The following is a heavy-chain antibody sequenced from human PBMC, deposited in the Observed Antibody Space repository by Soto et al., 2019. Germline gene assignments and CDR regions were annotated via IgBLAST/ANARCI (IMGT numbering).Heavy chain of an antibody. D-gene: IGHD2-2*01. Sequence: QVHLVESGGGVGQPGRSLRLSCAASRFNFTNYGMHWVRQAPGKGLEWVALISYDGNNKYYADSVKGRFTISRDNSNNTLYLQMNSLRTEDTAVYYCAKDPRMKCLSTDCHGLGTYWGQGTLVTVSS. J-gene: IGHJ4*02. V-gene: IGHV3-30*18. CDR2: ISYDGNNK. CDR3: AKDPRMKCLSTDCHGLGTY. CDR1: RFNFTNYG.